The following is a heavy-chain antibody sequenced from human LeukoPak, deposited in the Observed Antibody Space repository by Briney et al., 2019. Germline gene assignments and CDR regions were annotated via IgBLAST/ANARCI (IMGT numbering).Heavy chain of an antibody. CDR2: ISSSSSTI. Sequence: PGGSLRLSCAVSGFTFSSYSMNWVRRAPGKGLEWVSYISSSSSTIYYADSVKGRFTISRDNSKNTVFLQMNSLRAEDTAVYYCARADGTGGPYDYWGQGTLVTVSS. V-gene: IGHV3-48*01. D-gene: IGHD3/OR15-3a*01. J-gene: IGHJ4*02. CDR3: ARADGTGGPYDY. CDR1: GFTFSSYS.